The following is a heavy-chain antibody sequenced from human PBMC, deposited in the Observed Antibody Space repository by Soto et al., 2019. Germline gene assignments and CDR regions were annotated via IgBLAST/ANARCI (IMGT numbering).Heavy chain of an antibody. J-gene: IGHJ6*03. D-gene: IGHD6-19*01. CDR3: ARGETYSSGWYPPYYYYYMDV. Sequence: ASVKVSCKASGYTFTGYYMHWVRQAPGQGLEWMGWINPNSGGTNYAQKFQGWVTMTRDTSISTAYMELSRLRSEDTAVYYCARGETYSSGWYPPYYYYYMDVWGKGTTVTVSS. CDR2: INPNSGGT. V-gene: IGHV1-2*04. CDR1: GYTFTGYY.